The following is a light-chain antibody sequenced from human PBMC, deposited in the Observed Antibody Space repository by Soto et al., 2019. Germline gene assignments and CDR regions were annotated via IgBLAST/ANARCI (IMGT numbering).Light chain of an antibody. J-gene: IGKJ1*01. CDR2: DAS. V-gene: IGKV1-5*01. Sequence: DIAMTQSPSTLSASVGDRVPITCRASQSISSWLAWYQQKPGKAPKLLIYDASSLESGVPSRFSGSGSGTEFSLTISSLQPDDFATYYCQQYNHYWTFGQGTKVDIK. CDR3: QQYNHYWT. CDR1: QSISSW.